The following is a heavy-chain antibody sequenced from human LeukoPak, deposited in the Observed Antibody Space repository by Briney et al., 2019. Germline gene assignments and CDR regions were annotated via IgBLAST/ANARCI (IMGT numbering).Heavy chain of an antibody. V-gene: IGHV3-53*01. CDR1: GFTVSSNY. D-gene: IGHD3-22*01. Sequence: GGSLRLSCAASGFTVSSNYMSWVRQAPGKGLEWVSVIYSGGTTYYADSVKGRFTISRDNSKNTLYLQMNSLRAEDTAVYYCARDLTDMIVVVLDYWGQGTLVTVSS. CDR3: ARDLTDMIVVVLDY. CDR2: IYSGGTT. J-gene: IGHJ4*02.